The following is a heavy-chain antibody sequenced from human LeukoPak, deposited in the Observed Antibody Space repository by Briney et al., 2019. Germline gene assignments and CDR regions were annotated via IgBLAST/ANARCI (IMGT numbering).Heavy chain of an antibody. D-gene: IGHD3-16*01. CDR1: GFTVSSNY. Sequence: GGSLRLSCAASGFTVSSNYMSWVRQAPGKGLEWVLVIYSGGSTYYADSVKGRFTISRDNSKNTLYLQMNSLRAEDTAVYYCASGVFGAQPDYWGQGTLVTVSS. J-gene: IGHJ4*02. CDR3: ASGVFGAQPDY. V-gene: IGHV3-53*01. CDR2: IYSGGST.